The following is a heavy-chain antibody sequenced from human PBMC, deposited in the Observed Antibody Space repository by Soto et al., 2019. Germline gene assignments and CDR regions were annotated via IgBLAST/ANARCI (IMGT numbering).Heavy chain of an antibody. V-gene: IGHV1-46*02. D-gene: IGHD2-21*01. CDR1: GFAFNNYY. CDR2: INPGGGTT. J-gene: IGHJ6*02. Sequence: QVQLVQSGAEVKKPGASVKVSCKASGFAFNNYYMHWVRQAPGHGLEWMGIINPGGGTTTYTQKFQARVNMIRDTSTSTVFMELSSLRSDDTAVYYCARAGGETDYYYGMDVWGQGTTVTVSS. CDR3: ARAGGETDYYYGMDV.